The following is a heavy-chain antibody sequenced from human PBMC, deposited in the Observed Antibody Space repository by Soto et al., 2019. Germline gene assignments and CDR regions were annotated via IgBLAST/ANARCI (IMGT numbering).Heavy chain of an antibody. D-gene: IGHD6-13*01. CDR2: INPNSGGS. CDR1: GYSFTDYF. Sequence: QVQLVQSEPEVKRPGASVKVSCKASGYSFTDYFLHWVRQAPGQGLEWLGWINPNSGGSKYAQKFKGRVSMTRDTSINTAYRELSRLTSVDTAVYYCARRDVGSWEDWSFYVWGRGTLVTVS. J-gene: IGHJ2*01. CDR3: ARRDVGSWEDWSFYV. V-gene: IGHV1-2*02.